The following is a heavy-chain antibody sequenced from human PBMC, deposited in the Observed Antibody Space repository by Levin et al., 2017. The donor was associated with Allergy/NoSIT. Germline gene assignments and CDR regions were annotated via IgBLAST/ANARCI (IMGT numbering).Heavy chain of an antibody. CDR1: GGSIGSYY. CDR2: IYYSGST. J-gene: IGHJ3*02. V-gene: IGHV4-59*01. D-gene: IGHD2-15*01. CDR3: ARDLPYCSGGSCYGAYAFDI. Sequence: GSLRLSCTVSGGSIGSYYWSWIRQPPGKGLEWIGYIYYSGSTSYNPSLKSRVTISVDTSKNQFSLKLSSVTAADTAVYYCARDLPYCSGGSCYGAYAFDIWGQGTMVTVSS.